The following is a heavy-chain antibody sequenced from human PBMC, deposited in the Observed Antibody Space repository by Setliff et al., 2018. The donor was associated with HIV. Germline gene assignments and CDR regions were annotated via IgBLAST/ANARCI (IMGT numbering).Heavy chain of an antibody. CDR3: ATDTSISWFYH. J-gene: IGHJ5*01. CDR1: GYFINIGHY. CDR2: IYHSGGT. D-gene: IGHD1-1*01. V-gene: IGHV4-38-2*02. Sequence: SETLSLTCRVSGYFINIGHYCGWLRQSPGKGLEWIGTIYHSGGTYYNPSLKSRVTISVDTSNNQFSLRMNSVTAADTAVFYCATDTSISWFYHWGQGTLVTVSS.